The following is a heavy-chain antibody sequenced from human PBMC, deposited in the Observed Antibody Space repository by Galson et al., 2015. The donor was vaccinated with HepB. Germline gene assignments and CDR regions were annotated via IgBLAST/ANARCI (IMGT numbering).Heavy chain of an antibody. CDR1: GFIFSNYA. Sequence: SLRLSCAASGFIFSNYAMSWVRQAPGKGLEWVANIRQDGNEKYYVDSVEGRFTISRDNAKNSLYLRMNSVRAEDTAVYYCARRTGSYFDVILGQFDYWGQGTLVSVSS. D-gene: IGHD1-26*01. V-gene: IGHV3-7*01. CDR3: ARRTGSYFDVILGQFDY. J-gene: IGHJ4*02. CDR2: IRQDGNEK.